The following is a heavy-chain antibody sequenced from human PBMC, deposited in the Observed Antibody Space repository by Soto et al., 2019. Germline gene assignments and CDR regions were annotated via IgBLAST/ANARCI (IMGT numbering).Heavy chain of an antibody. Sequence: EVQLVESGGGLVKPGGSLRLSCAASGFTFSSYSMLWVRQAPGKGLEWVSLISRSSEYIYYRDSVKGRFTISRDNAKNSLFLKMNSLRAEDTAVYFCASPAGGSWLRYWGQGTLVTVSS. V-gene: IGHV3-21*01. CDR2: ISRSSEYI. D-gene: IGHD1-26*01. CDR1: GFTFSSYS. CDR3: ASPAGGSWLRY. J-gene: IGHJ4*02.